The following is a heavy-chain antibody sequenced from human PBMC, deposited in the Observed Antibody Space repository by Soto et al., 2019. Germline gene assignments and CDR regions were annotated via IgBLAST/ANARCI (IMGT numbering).Heavy chain of an antibody. CDR3: AGSRAPAAYPNYYYYGMDV. D-gene: IGHD2-2*01. CDR2: IIPIFGTA. J-gene: IGHJ6*02. V-gene: IGHV1-69*12. Sequence: QVQLVQSGAEVKKPGSSVKVSCKASGGTFSSYAISWVRQAPGQGLEWMGGIIPIFGTANYAQKFQGRVTITADDARSRASXELSSLRSEDTAVYYCAGSRAPAAYPNYYYYGMDVWGQGTTVTVSS. CDR1: GGTFSSYA.